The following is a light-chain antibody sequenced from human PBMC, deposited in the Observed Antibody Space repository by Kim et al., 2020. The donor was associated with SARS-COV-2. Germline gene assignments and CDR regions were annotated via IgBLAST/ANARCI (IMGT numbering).Light chain of an antibody. CDR2: GAS. Sequence: SVSPGERAPLSCRASRSVTSHLAWYQETPGQAPRLLIYGASTRATGIPARFSGSGSGTEFTLSISSLQSEDFAVYYCQQYNNWPFTFGQGTKLEI. V-gene: IGKV3-15*01. J-gene: IGKJ2*01. CDR3: QQYNNWPFT. CDR1: RSVTSH.